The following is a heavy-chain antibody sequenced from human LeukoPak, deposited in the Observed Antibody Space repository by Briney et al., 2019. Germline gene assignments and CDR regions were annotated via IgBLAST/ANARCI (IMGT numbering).Heavy chain of an antibody. V-gene: IGHV4-34*01. CDR2: INHSGST. CDR3: AREVADYGGYYYYHYMDV. CDR1: GGSFSGYY. Sequence: SETLSLTCAVYGGSFSGYYWSWIRQPPGKGPEWIGEINHSGSTNYNPSLKSRVTISVDTSKNQFSLKLSSVTAADTAMYYCAREVADYGGYYYYHYMDVWGKGTTVTISS. J-gene: IGHJ6*03. D-gene: IGHD4-23*01.